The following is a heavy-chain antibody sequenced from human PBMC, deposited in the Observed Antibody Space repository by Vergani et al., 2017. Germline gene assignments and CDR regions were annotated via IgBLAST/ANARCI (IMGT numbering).Heavy chain of an antibody. CDR1: GFTFSSYS. J-gene: IGHJ4*02. V-gene: IGHV3-48*01. CDR2: ISSSISTI. Sequence: EVQLVESGGGLVQPGGSLRLSCAASGFTFSSYSMNWVRQAPGKGLEWVSYISSSISTIYYADSVKGRFTISRDNAKNSLYLQMNSLRAEDTAVYYCASLTSMVRGVIRDGWGQGTLVTVSS. D-gene: IGHD3-10*01. CDR3: ASLTSMVRGVIRDG.